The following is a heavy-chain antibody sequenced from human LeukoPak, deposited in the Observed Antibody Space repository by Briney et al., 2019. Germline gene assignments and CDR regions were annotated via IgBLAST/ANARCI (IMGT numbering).Heavy chain of an antibody. Sequence: GGSLRLSCAASGFIFSSYAMSWVRQAPGKGLEWVSAISGSSGSTDYADSVKGRFTISRENAKNTLYLQMNSLRAEDTAVYYCARTRTLPIAGGFDTWGQGSLVTVSS. CDR3: ARTRTLPIAGGFDT. J-gene: IGHJ5*02. D-gene: IGHD3-16*01. V-gene: IGHV3-23*01. CDR2: ISGSSGST. CDR1: GFIFSSYA.